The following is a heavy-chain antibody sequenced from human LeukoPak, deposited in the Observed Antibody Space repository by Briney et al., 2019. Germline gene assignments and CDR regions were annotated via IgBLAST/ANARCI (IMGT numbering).Heavy chain of an antibody. CDR1: GFTFSSYS. Sequence: GGSLRLSCAASGFTFSSYSMNWVRQAPGKGLEWVSYISSSSSTIYYADSVRGRFTISRDDAKNSLYLQMNSLRAEDTAVYYCARDWGYIAYWGQGTLVTVSS. CDR3: ARDWGYIAY. CDR2: ISSSSSTI. J-gene: IGHJ4*02. V-gene: IGHV3-48*04. D-gene: IGHD3-16*01.